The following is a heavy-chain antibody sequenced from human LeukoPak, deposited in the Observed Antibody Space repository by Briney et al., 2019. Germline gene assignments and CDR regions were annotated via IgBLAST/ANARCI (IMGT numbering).Heavy chain of an antibody. CDR1: GGSISSSSYY. Sequence: SETLSLTCTVSGGSISSSSYYWGWIRQPPGKRLEWIGSIYYSGSTYYNPSLKSRVTTSVDTSKNQFSLKLSSVTAADTAVYYCAAGVAGTGHYFDYWGQGTLVTVSS. D-gene: IGHD6-19*01. CDR3: AAGVAGTGHYFDY. J-gene: IGHJ4*02. V-gene: IGHV4-39*01. CDR2: IYYSGST.